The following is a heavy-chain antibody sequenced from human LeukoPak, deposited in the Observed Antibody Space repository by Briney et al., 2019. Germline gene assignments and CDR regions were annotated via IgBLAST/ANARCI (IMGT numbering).Heavy chain of an antibody. CDR2: IRSSSSYI. CDR3: ARPGIAVAGEFFDY. Sequence: GGSLRLVCAGTGFTLGSCGKTWGRQAPGKGLEWVSFIRSSSSYIYYADSVKGRFTIPRDNAKNSLYLQMNSLRAEDTAVYYCARPGIAVAGEFFDYWGQGTLVTVSS. CDR1: GFTLGSCG. V-gene: IGHV3-21*01. D-gene: IGHD6-19*01. J-gene: IGHJ4*02.